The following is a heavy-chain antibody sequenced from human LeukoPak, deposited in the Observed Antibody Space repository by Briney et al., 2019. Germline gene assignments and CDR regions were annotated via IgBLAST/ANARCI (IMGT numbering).Heavy chain of an antibody. CDR2: IYYSGTT. Sequence: PSETLSLTCTVSGGSISSRNYFWGWLRQPPGKGLEWIGSIYYSGTTSYNASLKSRVTISVDTSKNQFSVKLTSVTAADTAMYYCASPGIGAFDIWGQGTMVTVSS. CDR3: ASPGIGAFDI. V-gene: IGHV4-39*01. J-gene: IGHJ3*02. D-gene: IGHD6-13*01. CDR1: GGSISSRNYF.